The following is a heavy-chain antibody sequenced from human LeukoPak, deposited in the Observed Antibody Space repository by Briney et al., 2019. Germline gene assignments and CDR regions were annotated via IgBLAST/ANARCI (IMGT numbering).Heavy chain of an antibody. CDR3: ARDPIYGDLDAFDI. CDR1: GGSISSGSYS. CDR2: IYPRGST. D-gene: IGHD4-17*01. J-gene: IGHJ3*02. Sequence: SETLSLTCAVSGGSISSGSYSWSWIRQPPGKGLEWIGYIYPRGSTYYNPSLKSRVILSLDKSANQFSLNLSSVTAADTAVYYCARDPIYGDLDAFDIWGQGTMVTVSS. V-gene: IGHV4-30-2*01.